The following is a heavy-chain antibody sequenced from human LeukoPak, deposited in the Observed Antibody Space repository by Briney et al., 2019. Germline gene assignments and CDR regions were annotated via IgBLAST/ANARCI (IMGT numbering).Heavy chain of an antibody. CDR3: ARDLYGDYSFDY. CDR2: ISGSTSNI. D-gene: IGHD4-17*01. CDR1: GFTFTTYS. V-gene: IGHV3-48*02. J-gene: IGHJ4*02. Sequence: PGGSLRLSCAASGFTFTTYSMNSVRQAPGKGLEWVSYISGSTSNIKYADSVMGRFTISRDNAKNSLYLQMNSLRDEDTAVYYCARDLYGDYSFDYWGQGTLVTVSS.